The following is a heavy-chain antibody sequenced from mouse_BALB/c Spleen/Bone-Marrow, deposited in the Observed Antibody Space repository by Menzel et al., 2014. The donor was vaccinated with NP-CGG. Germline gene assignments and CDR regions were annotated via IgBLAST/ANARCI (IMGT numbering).Heavy chain of an antibody. D-gene: IGHD2-3*01. V-gene: IGHV1-69*02. CDR1: GYTFTSYW. Sequence: VKLMESGAELVKPGASVKLSCKASGYTFTSYWMHWVKQRPGQGLEWIGEIDPSDSYTNYNQKFKGKATLTVDKSSSTAYMQLSSLTSEDSAVYFGARWLLRYYAMDDWGQGTSVTVSS. J-gene: IGHJ4*01. CDR3: ARWLLRYYAMDD. CDR2: IDPSDSYT.